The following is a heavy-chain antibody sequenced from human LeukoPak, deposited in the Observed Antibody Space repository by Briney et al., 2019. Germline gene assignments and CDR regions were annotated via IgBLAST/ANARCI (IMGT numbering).Heavy chain of an antibody. CDR1: GGSISSYY. CDR3: AKDGGYGGYDILTGDLRKYYFDY. CDR2: IYYSGST. D-gene: IGHD3-9*01. V-gene: IGHV4-59*01. Sequence: PSETLSLTCTVSGGSISSYYWSWIRQPPGKGLEWIGYIYYSGSTNYNPSLKSRVTISVDTSKNQFSLKLSSVTAADTAVYYCAKDGGYGGYDILTGDLRKYYFDYWGQGTLVTVSS. J-gene: IGHJ4*02.